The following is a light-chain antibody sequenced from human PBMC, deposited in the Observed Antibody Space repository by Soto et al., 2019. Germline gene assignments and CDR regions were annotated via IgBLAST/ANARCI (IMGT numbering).Light chain of an antibody. V-gene: IGKV1-5*03. CDR3: QEYETFSPWT. Sequence: DIQMSQSPSTLSASVGDRVTIACRASLRIDTWLSWYQQKPGKAPKLLIYKASILQSGVPSRFSGSGSGTQFTLTISSLQPDDFATHYCQEYETFSPWTFGQGTKVDIK. CDR2: KAS. CDR1: LRIDTW. J-gene: IGKJ1*01.